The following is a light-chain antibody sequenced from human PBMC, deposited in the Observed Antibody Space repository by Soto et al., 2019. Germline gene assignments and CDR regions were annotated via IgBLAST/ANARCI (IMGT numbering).Light chain of an antibody. CDR3: ISYTSYSTLV. CDR1: SSDVGAYNY. V-gene: IGLV2-14*01. Sequence: QSALTQPASVSGSPGQSITISCTGTSSDVGAYNYVSWYQQHPGKAPKLMIYDVSNRPSGVSNRFSGSKSGNTASLTISGLQDEDEADYYCISYTSYSTLVFGGGTKLTVL. J-gene: IGLJ3*02. CDR2: DVS.